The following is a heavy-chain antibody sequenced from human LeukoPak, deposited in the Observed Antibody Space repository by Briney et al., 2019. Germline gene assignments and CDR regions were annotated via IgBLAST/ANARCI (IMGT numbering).Heavy chain of an antibody. CDR2: ISGSGGST. CDR1: GFTFGDYA. Sequence: GGSLRLSCAASGFTFGDYAMHWVRQAPGKGLEWVSAISGSGGSTYYADSVKGRFTISRDNSKNTLYLQMNSLRAEDTAVYYCANPPVPAAIYRFDPWGQGTLVTVSS. CDR3: ANPPVPAAIYRFDP. J-gene: IGHJ5*02. D-gene: IGHD2-2*02. V-gene: IGHV3-23*01.